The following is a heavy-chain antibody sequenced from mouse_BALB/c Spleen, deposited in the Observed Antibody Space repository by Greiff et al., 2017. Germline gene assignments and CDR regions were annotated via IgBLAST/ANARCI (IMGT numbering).Heavy chain of an antibody. Sequence: EVKLVESGPSLVKPSQTLSLTCSVTGDSITSGYWNWIRKFPGNKLEYMGYISYSGSTYYNPSLKSRISITRDTSKNQYYLQLNSVTTEDTATYYCARGVVALYYAMDYWGQGTSVTVSS. J-gene: IGHJ4*01. D-gene: IGHD1-1*01. V-gene: IGHV3-8*02. CDR1: GDSITSGY. CDR3: ARGVVALYYAMDY. CDR2: ISYSGST.